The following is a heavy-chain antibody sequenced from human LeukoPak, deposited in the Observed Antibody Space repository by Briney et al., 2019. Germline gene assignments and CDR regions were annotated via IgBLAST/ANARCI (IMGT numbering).Heavy chain of an antibody. Sequence: GGSLRLSCAASGFTFSNYAMDWVRQAPGKGLEWVAIISYDGGNKYYADSVKGRFTISRDNSKNTLYLQMDSLRPEGTAVYYCARDERWLREIDYWGQGTLVAVSS. D-gene: IGHD5-24*01. CDR2: ISYDGGNK. CDR3: ARDERWLREIDY. CDR1: GFTFSNYA. J-gene: IGHJ4*02. V-gene: IGHV3-30-3*01.